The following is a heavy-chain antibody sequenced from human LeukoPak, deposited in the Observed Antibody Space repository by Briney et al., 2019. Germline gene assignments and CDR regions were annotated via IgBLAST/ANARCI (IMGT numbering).Heavy chain of an antibody. Sequence: GGSLRLSCAASGFTFSDYYMSWIRQAPGKGLQWVSYISNSGSTVDYADSVKGRFTISRDNGKNSLYLQMNSLRAEDTAVYYCAKPDFTVTKGAFDYWGQGTLVTVSS. CDR2: ISNSGSTV. CDR3: AKPDFTVTKGAFDY. V-gene: IGHV3-11*01. J-gene: IGHJ4*02. D-gene: IGHD4-17*01. CDR1: GFTFSDYY.